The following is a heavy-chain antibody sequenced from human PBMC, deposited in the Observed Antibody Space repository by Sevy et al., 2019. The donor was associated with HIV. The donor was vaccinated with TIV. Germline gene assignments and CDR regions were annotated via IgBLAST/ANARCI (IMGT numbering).Heavy chain of an antibody. V-gene: IGHV3-11*01. J-gene: IGHJ6*02. Sequence: GGSLRLSCAASGFILSDYYMSWIRQAPGKGLEWLSYISDSDGSIYYADSVKGRFTIPWDKTKNSLYLQMNSLRAEDSAVYYCARDHVKDGDLGDYYYFAMDVWGQGTTVTVSS. CDR3: ARDHVKDGDLGDYYYFAMDV. D-gene: IGHD4-17*01. CDR2: ISDSDGSI. CDR1: GFILSDYY.